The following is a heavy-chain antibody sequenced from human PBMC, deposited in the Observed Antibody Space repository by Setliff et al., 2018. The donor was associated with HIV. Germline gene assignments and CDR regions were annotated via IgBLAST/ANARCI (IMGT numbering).Heavy chain of an antibody. J-gene: IGHJ4*02. D-gene: IGHD2-15*01. V-gene: IGHV3-15*01. Sequence: GGSLRLSCAVSGFSFSDYFMTWIRQAPGKGLEWVGRIKSKIDGGTTDYDAPVKGRFSISRDDSKNMLYLQMNSLKTEDTALYYCTTLGYCSGGSCYRPEDYWGQGTLVTVSS. CDR1: GFSFSDYF. CDR2: IKSKIDGGTT. CDR3: TTLGYCSGGSCYRPEDY.